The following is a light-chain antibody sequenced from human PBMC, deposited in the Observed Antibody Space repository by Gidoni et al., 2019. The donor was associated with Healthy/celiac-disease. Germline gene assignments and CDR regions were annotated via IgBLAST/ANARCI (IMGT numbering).Light chain of an antibody. Sequence: DIQMTLYPSTLSASVGDRVTLTCRASQSISSWLAWYQQKPGKAPKLLIYKASSLESGVPSRFSGSGSGTEFTLTISSLQPDDFATYYCQQYNSYLYTFGQGTKLEIK. V-gene: IGKV1-5*03. J-gene: IGKJ2*01. CDR1: QSISSW. CDR2: KAS. CDR3: QQYNSYLYT.